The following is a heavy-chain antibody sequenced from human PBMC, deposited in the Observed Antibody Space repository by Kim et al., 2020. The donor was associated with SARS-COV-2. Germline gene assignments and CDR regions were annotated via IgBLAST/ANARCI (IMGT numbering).Heavy chain of an antibody. Sequence: SETLSLTCTVSGGSISSSSYYWGWIRQPPGKGLEWIGSIYYSGSTYYNPSLKSRVTISVDTSKNQFSLKLSSVTAADTAVYYCARRQENHYYDILTGYYIGYYFDYWGQGTLVTVSS. CDR2: IYYSGST. CDR3: ARRQENHYYDILTGYYIGYYFDY. CDR1: GGSISSSSYY. D-gene: IGHD3-9*01. J-gene: IGHJ4*02. V-gene: IGHV4-39*01.